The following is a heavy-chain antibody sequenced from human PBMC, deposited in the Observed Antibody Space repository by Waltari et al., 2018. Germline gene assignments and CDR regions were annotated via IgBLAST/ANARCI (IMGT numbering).Heavy chain of an antibody. CDR3: ARDYEWGVDY. V-gene: IGHV1-46*01. Sequence: QVQLAQSGAEVKTPGASVKVSCKASGYTFRRHHMHWVRQAPGQGLEWMGFIHRDQNNITYAQKFQGRLTMNRDTSTSTVSMELSRLTSDDTAVYYCARDYEWGVDYWGQGTLVTVSS. CDR2: IHRDQNNI. D-gene: IGHD1-26*01. CDR1: GYTFRRHH. J-gene: IGHJ4*02.